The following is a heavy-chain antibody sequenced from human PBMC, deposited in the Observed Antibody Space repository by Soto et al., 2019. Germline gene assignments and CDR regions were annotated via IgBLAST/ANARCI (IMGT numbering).Heavy chain of an antibody. Sequence: PGGSLRLSCAASGFTFSSYGMTWVRQAPGKGLEWVSAISGSGASTYYADSVKGRVTISRDNSKNTLYLQMNSLRAEDTALYYCVKFLRYSSGYYDVFDIWGQGTLVTVSS. CDR2: ISGSGAST. D-gene: IGHD6-19*01. V-gene: IGHV3-23*01. CDR1: GFTFSSYG. J-gene: IGHJ3*02. CDR3: VKFLRYSSGYYDVFDI.